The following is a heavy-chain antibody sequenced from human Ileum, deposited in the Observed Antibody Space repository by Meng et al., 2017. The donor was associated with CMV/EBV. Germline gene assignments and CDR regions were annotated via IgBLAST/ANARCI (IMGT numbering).Heavy chain of an antibody. V-gene: IGHV4-4*07. CDR3: ARAEADTGNFEY. D-gene: IGHD6-19*01. J-gene: IGHJ4*02. Sequence: QVPLPETRPGLVKPSYTLSLTCTVTDGFICYYYWRWIRQSADKGLEWIGRISSSGSINYNPSLESRLNLSVDTSKKQLSLKLSSVTAADTAVYYCARAEADTGNFEYWGQGTLVTVSS. CDR1: DGFICYYY. CDR2: ISSSGSI.